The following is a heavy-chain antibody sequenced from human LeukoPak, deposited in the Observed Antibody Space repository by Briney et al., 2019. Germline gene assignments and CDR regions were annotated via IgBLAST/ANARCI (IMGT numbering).Heavy chain of an antibody. Sequence: SGGSLRLSCAASGFTFSSYSMNWVRQAPGKGLEWVSSISSSSSYIYYADSVKGRFTISRDNAKNSLYLQMKSLRAEDTAVYYCARVIAAAPPYYYYGMDVWGQRTTVTVSS. CDR3: ARVIAAAPPYYYYGMDV. D-gene: IGHD6-13*01. V-gene: IGHV3-21*01. J-gene: IGHJ6*02. CDR1: GFTFSSYS. CDR2: ISSSSSYI.